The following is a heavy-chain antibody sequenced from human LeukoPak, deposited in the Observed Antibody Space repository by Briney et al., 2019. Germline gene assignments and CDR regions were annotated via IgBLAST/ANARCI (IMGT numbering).Heavy chain of an antibody. J-gene: IGHJ4*02. V-gene: IGHV3-30*02. CDR1: GFTFSSFG. Sequence: GGSLRLSCAASGFTFSSFGMHWVRQAPGKGLEWVAFIRYDASHKYYADSVKGRFTISRDNSKNTLYMQMDSLRVEDTAVYYCARQLRRRLSYYFDYWGQGTLVTVSS. CDR2: IRYDASHK. D-gene: IGHD5-24*01. CDR3: ARQLRRRLSYYFDY.